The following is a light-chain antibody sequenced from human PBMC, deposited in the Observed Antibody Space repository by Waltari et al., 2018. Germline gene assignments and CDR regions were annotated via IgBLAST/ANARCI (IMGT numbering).Light chain of an antibody. CDR3: ATWDDSLNGYV. J-gene: IGLJ1*01. V-gene: IGLV1-44*01. Sequence: QSVLTQPPSASGTPGQRATISCFGSRSNIGRNTVNWYQQVPGTAPKLLIYSNKLRPSGVPDRFVGARAGTSASLAISGLQSEDEADYYCATWDDSLNGYVFGTGTNVTVL. CDR2: SNK. CDR1: RSNIGRNT.